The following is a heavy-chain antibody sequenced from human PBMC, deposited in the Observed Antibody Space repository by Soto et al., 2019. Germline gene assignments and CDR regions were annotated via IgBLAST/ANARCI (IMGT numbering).Heavy chain of an antibody. Sequence: PGGSLRLSCAAPAFTLSAYDMHWVRQPNGKCLEWVSALGAADDPYYLGSVKGRFTISRENAKNSLYLQMNNLRAGDTAVYYCARAYSGRLPRRADYYYAMDVWGQGXTVTVYS. CDR3: ARAYSGRLPRRADYYYAMDV. CDR1: AFTLSAYD. J-gene: IGHJ6*02. V-gene: IGHV3-13*05. CDR2: LGAADDP. D-gene: IGHD2-15*01.